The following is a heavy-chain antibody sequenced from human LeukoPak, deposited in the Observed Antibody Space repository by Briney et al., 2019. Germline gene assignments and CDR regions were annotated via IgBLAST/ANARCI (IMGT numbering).Heavy chain of an antibody. V-gene: IGHV3-53*01. J-gene: IGHJ4*02. CDR3: ARGGYYDFWSGYEHFDY. D-gene: IGHD3-3*01. CDR1: GFTVSSNY. CDR2: IYSGGST. Sequence: GGSLRLSCAASGFTVSSNYMSWVRQAPGKGLEWVSVIYSGGSTYYADSVKGRFTISRDNSKNTLYLQMSSLRAEDTAVYYCARGGYYDFWSGYEHFDYWGQGTLVTVSS.